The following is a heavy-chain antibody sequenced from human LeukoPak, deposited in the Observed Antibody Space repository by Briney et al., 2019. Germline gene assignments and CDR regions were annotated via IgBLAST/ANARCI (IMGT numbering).Heavy chain of an antibody. CDR1: GGSLSGYY. CDR3: ARVPYCSGGSCNYYYYYGMDV. Sequence: PSETLSLTCAVYGGSLSGYYWSWIRQPPGKGLEWIGEINHSGSTIYNPSLKSRVTISVDTSKNQFSLKLSSVTAADTAVYYCARVPYCSGGSCNYYYYYGMDVWGQGTTVTVSS. J-gene: IGHJ6*02. CDR2: INHSGST. V-gene: IGHV4-34*01. D-gene: IGHD2-15*01.